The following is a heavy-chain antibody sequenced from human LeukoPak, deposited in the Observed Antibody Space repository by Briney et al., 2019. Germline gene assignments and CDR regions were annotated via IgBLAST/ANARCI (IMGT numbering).Heavy chain of an antibody. D-gene: IGHD2-21*01. J-gene: IGHJ4*02. CDR1: DYTVTRYG. CDR2: ISAYNGNT. V-gene: IGHV1-18*01. Sequence: ASVKVSCKASDYTVTRYGISWVRQAPGQGLEWMGWISAYNGNTNYAQKFQGRVTVTTDTSTSTAYMELRSLRSDDTAVYYCARSSSVTIPGYYFDYWGQGTLVTVSS. CDR3: ARSSSVTIPGYYFDY.